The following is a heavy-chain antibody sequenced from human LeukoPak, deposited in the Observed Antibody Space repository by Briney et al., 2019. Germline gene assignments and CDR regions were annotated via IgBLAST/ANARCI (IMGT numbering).Heavy chain of an antibody. CDR2: INHSGST. V-gene: IGHV4-34*01. Sequence: NSSETLSLTCAVYGGSFSGYYWSWIRQPPGKGLEWIGEINHSGSTNYNPSLKSRVTISVDTSKNQFSLRLSSVTAADTALYYCARLTIAAASGFDYWGQGTLVTVSS. CDR3: ARLTIAAASGFDY. CDR1: GGSFSGYY. D-gene: IGHD6-13*01. J-gene: IGHJ4*02.